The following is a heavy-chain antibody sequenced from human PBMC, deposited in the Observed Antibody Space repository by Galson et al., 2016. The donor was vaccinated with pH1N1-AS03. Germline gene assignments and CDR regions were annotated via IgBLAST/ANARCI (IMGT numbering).Heavy chain of an antibody. CDR3: GRHMGGSWYGSPDS. CDR2: IDTNGGSI. V-gene: IGHV3-74*01. CDR1: GFAFSTWW. Sequence: SLRLSCAASGFAFSTWWMLWVRQAPGKGLEWVSRIDTNGGSIVYADSVKGRFTISRDNAKNTLYLQMSGLTAEDTAIYYCGRHMGGSWYGSPDSWGQGTLVTVSS. D-gene: IGHD6-13*01. J-gene: IGHJ4*02.